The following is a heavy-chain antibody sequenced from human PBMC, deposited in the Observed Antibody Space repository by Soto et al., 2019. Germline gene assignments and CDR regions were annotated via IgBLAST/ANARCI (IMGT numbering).Heavy chain of an antibody. CDR2: IHHSGSTNY. D-gene: IGHD3-9*01. V-gene: IGHV4-4*02. J-gene: IGHJ4*02. CDR3: ARAPFDYDILTGYPS. CDR1: GDSVIGSSW. Sequence: PSETLSLTCAVSGDSVIGSSWWTWLRQSPGKGLEWIGEIHHSGSTNYNYNSSLRGRVTMSIDKSKNQFSLNLSPVTAADTAVYFCARAPFDYDILTGYPSWGQGILVTVSS.